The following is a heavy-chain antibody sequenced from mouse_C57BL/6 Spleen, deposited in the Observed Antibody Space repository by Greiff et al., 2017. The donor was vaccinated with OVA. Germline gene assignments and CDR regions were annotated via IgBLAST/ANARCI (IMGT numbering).Heavy chain of an antibody. J-gene: IGHJ4*01. V-gene: IGHV1-69*01. Sequence: VQLQQSGAELVMPGASVKLSCKASGYTFTSYWMHWVKQRPGQGLEWIGEIDPSDSYTNYNQKFKGKSTLTVDKSSSTAYMQLSSLTSEDSAVYYCARGPQAKDYYAMDNWGQGTSVTVSS. D-gene: IGHD3-2*02. CDR3: ARGPQAKDYYAMDN. CDR1: GYTFTSYW. CDR2: IDPSDSYT.